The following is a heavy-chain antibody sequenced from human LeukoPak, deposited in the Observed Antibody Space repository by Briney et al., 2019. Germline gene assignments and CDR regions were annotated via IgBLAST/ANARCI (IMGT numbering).Heavy chain of an antibody. V-gene: IGHV4-59*01. CDR2: IYYSGSI. CDR1: GGSISSYY. CDR3: ARSGWNDVPDY. Sequence: SETLSLTCTVSGGSISSYYWSWIRQPPGKGLEWIGYIYYSGSINYNPSLKSRATISVDTSKNQFSLKLSSVTAADTAVYYCARSGWNDVPDYWGQGTLGTVSS. J-gene: IGHJ4*02. D-gene: IGHD1-1*01.